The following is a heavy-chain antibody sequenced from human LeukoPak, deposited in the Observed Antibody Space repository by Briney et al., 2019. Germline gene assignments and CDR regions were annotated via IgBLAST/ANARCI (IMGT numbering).Heavy chain of an antibody. CDR2: IRYDGSNK. CDR3: AKGGNLKLELKEELDY. CDR1: GFTFSSYG. Sequence: GGSLRLSCAASGFTFSSYGMHWVRQAPGKGLEWVAFIRYDGSNKYYADSVKGRFTISRDNSKNTLYLQMNSLRAEDTAVYYCAKGGNLKLELKEELDYWGQGTLVTVSS. V-gene: IGHV3-30*02. D-gene: IGHD1-7*01. J-gene: IGHJ4*02.